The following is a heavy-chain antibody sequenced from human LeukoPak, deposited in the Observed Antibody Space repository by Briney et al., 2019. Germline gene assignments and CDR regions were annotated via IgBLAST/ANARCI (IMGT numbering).Heavy chain of an antibody. CDR3: ARGHVIQLWDPYYYYGMDV. D-gene: IGHD5-18*01. CDR1: GYTFTSYD. CDR2: MNPNSGNT. V-gene: IGHV1-8*01. J-gene: IGHJ6*02. Sequence: ASVKVSCKASGYTFTSYDINWVRQATGQGLEWMGWMNPNSGNTGYAQKFQGRVTMTRNTSISTAYMGLSSLRSEDTAVYYCARGHVIQLWDPYYYYGMDVWGQGTTVTVSS.